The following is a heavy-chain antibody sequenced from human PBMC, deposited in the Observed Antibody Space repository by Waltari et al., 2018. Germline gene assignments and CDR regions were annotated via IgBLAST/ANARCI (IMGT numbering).Heavy chain of an antibody. J-gene: IGHJ4*02. D-gene: IGHD3-3*01. Sequence: EVQLVESGGGLVQPGRSLRLSCTASGFTFGAYSMSLVRQAPGKGLEWVGFIRSKAYGGTTEYAASVKGRFTISRDDSKSIAYLQMNSLKTEDTAVYYCTRIRITIFGVVKIGDYWGQGTLVTVSS. CDR3: TRIRITIFGVVKIGDY. CDR2: IRSKAYGGTT. V-gene: IGHV3-49*04. CDR1: GFTFGAYS.